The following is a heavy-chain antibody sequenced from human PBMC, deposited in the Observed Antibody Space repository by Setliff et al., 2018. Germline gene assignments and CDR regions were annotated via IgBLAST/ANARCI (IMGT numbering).Heavy chain of an antibody. CDR2: IIPILGTT. CDR1: GGFSTHA. V-gene: IGHV1-69*05. D-gene: IGHD6-19*01. J-gene: IGHJ4*01. Sequence: ASVKVSCKASGGFSTHAISWVRQVPGQGLEWMGGIIPILGTTDYAQNFQGRVTITTDESTSSAYLEMSNLRSEDTAVYYCASALIRRVAVAGKSQFDYWGQGTLVTVAS. CDR3: ASALIRRVAVAGKSQFDY.